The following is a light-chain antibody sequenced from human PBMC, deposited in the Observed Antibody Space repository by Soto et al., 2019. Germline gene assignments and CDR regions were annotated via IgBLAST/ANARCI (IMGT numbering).Light chain of an antibody. V-gene: IGKV1-39*01. CDR1: QTIDTY. CDR2: AAS. J-gene: IGKJ2*01. CDR3: QQSTGIPYT. Sequence: DIQMTQSPSSLSASVVDRVTITCRASQTIDTYLNWYQQNPGKAPKLLIYAASTLQHGVPSMFSGSGSGKDFTLTISSLQPEDFATYYCQQSTGIPYTFGQGTKLEIK.